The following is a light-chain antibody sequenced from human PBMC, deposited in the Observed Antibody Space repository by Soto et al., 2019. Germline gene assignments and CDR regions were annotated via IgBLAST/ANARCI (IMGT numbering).Light chain of an antibody. V-gene: IGKV3-11*01. Sequence: EIVLTQSPATLSLSPGERATLSCRASQSVNNYLAWYQQKPGQAHRLLIYDVYNRATCTPARFSGSGSGTDFTLTISSIEPEDLAVYYCQPRSNWPLTFGGGTKVEIK. CDR1: QSVNNY. CDR3: QPRSNWPLT. J-gene: IGKJ4*01. CDR2: DVY.